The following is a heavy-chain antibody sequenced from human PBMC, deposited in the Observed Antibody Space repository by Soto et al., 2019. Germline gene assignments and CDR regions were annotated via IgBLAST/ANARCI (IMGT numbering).Heavy chain of an antibody. CDR2: ISAYNGNT. V-gene: IGHV1-18*01. J-gene: IGHJ4*02. CDR3: ARDLASTMIVVEYRGDFDD. CDR1: GYTFTSYG. Sequence: GASVKVSCKASGYTFTSYGISWVRQAPGQGLEWMGWISAYNGNTNYAQKLQGRVTMTTDTSTSTAYMELRSLRSDDTAVYYCARDLASTMIVVEYRGDFDDWGQGTLVTVSS. D-gene: IGHD3-22*01.